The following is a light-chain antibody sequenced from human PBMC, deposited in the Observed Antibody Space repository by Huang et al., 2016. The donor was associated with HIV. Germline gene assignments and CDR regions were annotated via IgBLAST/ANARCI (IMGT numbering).Light chain of an antibody. CDR1: RGISTF. J-gene: IGKJ1*01. V-gene: IGKV1-27*01. Sequence: IEMTQSPPSLSASIGDRVTLTCRASRGISTFLAWYQQKPGKPPKLLIYAASILHSGVPSRFSGSGSGTDFTLTISNLQPEDVAFYYCQKYDSAPRTFGQGTRVELK. CDR3: QKYDSAPRT. CDR2: AAS.